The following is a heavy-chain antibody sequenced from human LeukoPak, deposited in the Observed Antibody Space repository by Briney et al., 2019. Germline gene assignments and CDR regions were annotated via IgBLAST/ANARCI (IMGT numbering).Heavy chain of an antibody. CDR2: INTDGTTT. Sequence: GASLRLSCAASGFAFTTHWFHWVRQAPGKGLVWVSRINTDGTTTNYADSVKGRFTISRDNAKNSLYLQMNSLRAEDTAVYYCARENWNYGYYYYGMDVWGQGTTVTVSS. CDR3: ARENWNYGYYYYGMDV. J-gene: IGHJ6*02. CDR1: GFAFTTHW. D-gene: IGHD1-7*01. V-gene: IGHV3-74*01.